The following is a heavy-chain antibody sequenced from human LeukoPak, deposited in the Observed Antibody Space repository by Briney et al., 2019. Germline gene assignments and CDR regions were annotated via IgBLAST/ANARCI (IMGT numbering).Heavy chain of an antibody. CDR2: ISSSSSTI. CDR3: GRDAEGMSFCSGTYHPQAYGRDV. CDR1: GFTFSSYG. Sequence: PGGSLRLSCAASGFTFSSYGMNWVRQAPGKGLEWVSYISSSSSTIYYADSVKGRFTISRDNSKNSLYLQMNSLRAEDTAVYYCGRDAEGMSFCSGTYHPQAYGRDVWGQGKTVMVSS. J-gene: IGHJ6*02. V-gene: IGHV3-48*01. D-gene: IGHD3-10*02.